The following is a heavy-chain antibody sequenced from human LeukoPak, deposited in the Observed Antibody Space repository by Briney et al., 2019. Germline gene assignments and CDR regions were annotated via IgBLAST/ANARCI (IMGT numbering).Heavy chain of an antibody. V-gene: IGHV3-11*04. Sequence: TGGSLRLSCAASGFTFSNAWMSWVRQAPGKGLEWVSYINSSGSTIYSTDSVKGRFTISRDNATNSLYLQMNSLRAEDTAIYYCARDAGYSSSYYFGYFDYWGQGTLVTVSS. J-gene: IGHJ4*02. CDR1: GFTFSNAW. CDR2: INSSGSTI. CDR3: ARDAGYSSSYYFGYFDY. D-gene: IGHD6-13*01.